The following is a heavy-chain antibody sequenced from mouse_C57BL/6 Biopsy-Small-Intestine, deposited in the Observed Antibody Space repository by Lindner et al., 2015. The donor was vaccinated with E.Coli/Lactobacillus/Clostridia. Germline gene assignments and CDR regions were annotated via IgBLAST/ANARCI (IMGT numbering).Heavy chain of an antibody. V-gene: IGHV14-1*01. D-gene: IGHD1-1*01. CDR3: YLYYGSSYEAWFAY. CDR1: GFNIKDYY. J-gene: IGHJ3*01. Sequence: VQLQESGAELVRPGASVKLSCTASGFNIKDYYMHWVKQRPEQGLEWIGRIDPEDGGTEYAPKFQGKATMTADTSSNTAYLQLSSLTSEDTAVYYCYLYYGSSYEAWFAYWGQGTLVTVSA. CDR2: IDPEDGGT.